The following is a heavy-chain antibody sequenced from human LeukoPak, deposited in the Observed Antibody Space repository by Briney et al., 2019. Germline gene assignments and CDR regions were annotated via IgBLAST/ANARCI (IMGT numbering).Heavy chain of an antibody. J-gene: IGHJ3*02. CDR2: IYPDDSDT. CDR1: GYSFTTYW. V-gene: IGHV5-51*01. Sequence: GESLKISCKGSGYSFTTYWIGWVRRMPGKGLVWMGIIYPDDSDTRYSPSFQGQVTISVDNSIRTAYVQWSSLKASDTAMYYCASPQEWLGNPHAFDIWGQGTMVSVSS. D-gene: IGHD6-19*01. CDR3: ASPQEWLGNPHAFDI.